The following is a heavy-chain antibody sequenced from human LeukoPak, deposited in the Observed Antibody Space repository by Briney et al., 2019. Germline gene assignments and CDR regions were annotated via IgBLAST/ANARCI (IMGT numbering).Heavy chain of an antibody. V-gene: IGHV1-46*01. Sequence: ASVQFSSKASGCPFTSYYMHWVRQPPGQGLEWMGIINPSGGNTSYAQKFQGRVTMTRDMSTSTVYMELSSLRSEDTAVYYCAREVRRLRLGELCFDYWGQGTLVTVSS. CDR3: AREVRRLRLGELCFDY. CDR1: GCPFTSYY. J-gene: IGHJ4*02. D-gene: IGHD3-16*01. CDR2: INPSGGNT.